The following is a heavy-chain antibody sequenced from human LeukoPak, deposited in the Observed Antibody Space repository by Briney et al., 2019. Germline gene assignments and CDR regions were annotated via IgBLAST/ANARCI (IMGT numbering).Heavy chain of an antibody. J-gene: IGHJ4*02. Sequence: GGSLRLSCAASGFTFSDYYMTWIRQAPGKGLEWVSHIGSSGTAIFYADSVKGRFTISRDNAKNSLFLQMNSLRAEDTAVYYCARDPGWDGSGSYHHYRDWGQGTLVTVSS. V-gene: IGHV3-11*04. CDR2: IGSSGTAI. CDR1: GFTFSDYY. D-gene: IGHD3-10*01. CDR3: ARDPGWDGSGSYHHYRD.